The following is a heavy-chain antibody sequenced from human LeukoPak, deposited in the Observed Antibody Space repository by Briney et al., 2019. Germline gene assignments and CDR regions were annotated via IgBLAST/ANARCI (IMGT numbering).Heavy chain of an antibody. CDR3: ARASRGYYFDY. J-gene: IGHJ4*02. CDR1: GGSISSGGYH. Sequence: SETLSLTCTVSGGSISSGGYHWSWIHQHPGKGLEWFGYIYYSGSTYYNPSLKSRVTISVDTSKNQFSLKLSSVTAADTAVYYCARASRGYYFDYWGQGTLVTVSS. V-gene: IGHV4-31*03. CDR2: IYYSGST. D-gene: IGHD3-10*01.